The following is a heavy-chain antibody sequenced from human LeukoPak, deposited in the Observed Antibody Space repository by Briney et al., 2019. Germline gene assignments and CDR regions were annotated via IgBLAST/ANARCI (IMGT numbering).Heavy chain of an antibody. Sequence: GRSLRLSCAASGFTFSSYAMHWVRQAPGKGLEWVAVISYDGSNKYYADSVKGRFTISRDNSKNTLYLQMNSLRAEDTAVYYFARDGAAGGMDVWGQGTTVTVSS. CDR1: GFTFSSYA. CDR2: ISYDGSNK. J-gene: IGHJ6*02. V-gene: IGHV3-30-3*01. CDR3: ARDGAAGGMDV. D-gene: IGHD6-13*01.